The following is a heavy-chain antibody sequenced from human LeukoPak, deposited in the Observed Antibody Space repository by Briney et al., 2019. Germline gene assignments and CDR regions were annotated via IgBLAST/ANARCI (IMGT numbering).Heavy chain of an antibody. J-gene: IGHJ4*02. CDR3: AKDDVPSNWGTLGLFDY. V-gene: IGHV3-21*04. Sequence: GGSLRLSCAASGFTFSSYSMNWVRQAPGKGLEWVSSISSSSSYIYYADSVKGRFTISRDNSKNTLYLQMNSLRADDTAVYYCAKDDVPSNWGTLGLFDYWGQGTLVTVSS. D-gene: IGHD7-27*01. CDR1: GFTFSSYS. CDR2: ISSSSSYI.